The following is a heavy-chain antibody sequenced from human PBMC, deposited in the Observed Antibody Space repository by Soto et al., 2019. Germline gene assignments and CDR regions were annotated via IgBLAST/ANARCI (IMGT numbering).Heavy chain of an antibody. CDR2: IIPIFNST. CDR3: AREGRGKKAGYNGLVSLGY. CDR1: GSRFSNYV. Sequence: QVQLVQTGAEVKTPGSSLKVSCKVSGSRFSNYVISWVRQAPGHGLEWLGRIIPIFNSTKYAQNFQGRATIPANKSTSTASLELSSLRADDTAVYYCAREGRGKKAGYNGLVSLGYWGQGTLVTVSS. D-gene: IGHD2-2*02. J-gene: IGHJ4*02. V-gene: IGHV1-69*06.